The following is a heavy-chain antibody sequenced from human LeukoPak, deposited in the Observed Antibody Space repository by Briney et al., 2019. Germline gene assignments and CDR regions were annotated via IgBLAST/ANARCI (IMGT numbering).Heavy chain of an antibody. CDR1: GYSISSNHW. Sequence: KPSETLSLTCAVSGYSISSNHWWAWIRQPPGKGLEWIGYIYYSGGTYYNPYTPSLTSRVTMSVDTSKNQFSLKLDSVTEIDTAMYYCARNQAVAANRGAFDIWGQGTMVTVSS. CDR3: ARNQAVAANRGAFDI. J-gene: IGHJ3*02. CDR2: IYYSGGT. V-gene: IGHV4-28*01. D-gene: IGHD6-19*01.